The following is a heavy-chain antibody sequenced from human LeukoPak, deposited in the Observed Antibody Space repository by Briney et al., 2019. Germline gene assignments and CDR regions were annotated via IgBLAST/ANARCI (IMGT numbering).Heavy chain of an antibody. CDR3: ARVEMVRGVITTYYFDY. V-gene: IGHV4-39*07. Sequence: SETLSLTCTVSGGSISSSSYYWGWIRQPPGKGLEWIGSIYYSGSTYYNPSLKSRVTISVDTSKNQFSLKLSSVTAADTAVYYCARVEMVRGVITTYYFDYWGQGTLVTVSS. CDR2: IYYSGST. CDR1: GGSISSSSYY. D-gene: IGHD3-10*01. J-gene: IGHJ4*02.